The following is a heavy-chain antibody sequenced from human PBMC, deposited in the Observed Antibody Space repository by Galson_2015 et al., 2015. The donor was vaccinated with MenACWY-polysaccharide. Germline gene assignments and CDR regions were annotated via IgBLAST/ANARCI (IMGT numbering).Heavy chain of an antibody. CDR1: GFTLGTYR. D-gene: IGHD2/OR15-2a*01. CDR2: IGNSPTYI. Sequence: SLRLSCAASGFTLGTYRMNWVRQAPGKGLEWVSSIGNSPTYIYYADSVKGRFTISRDNAKNSLYLQMNSLRVDDTAIYYCAIHYFYEPSRAWEGAYDVWGQGTMVTVSS. J-gene: IGHJ3*01. CDR3: AIHYFYEPSRAWEGAYDV. V-gene: IGHV3-21*01.